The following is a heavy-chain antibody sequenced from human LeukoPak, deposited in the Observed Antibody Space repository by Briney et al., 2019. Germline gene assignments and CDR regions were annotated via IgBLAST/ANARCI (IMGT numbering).Heavy chain of an antibody. CDR2: INTDGTVT. J-gene: IGHJ4*02. CDR1: GFTFSKYW. CDR3: ARDPDY. V-gene: IGHV3-74*01. Sequence: GGSLRLSCAASGFTFSKYWMLWVRQAPGKGLESVSRINTDGTVTTYADSVKGRFTVSRDNADNTMFLQMNSVRDEDTAVYYCARDPDYWGQGTLVTVSS.